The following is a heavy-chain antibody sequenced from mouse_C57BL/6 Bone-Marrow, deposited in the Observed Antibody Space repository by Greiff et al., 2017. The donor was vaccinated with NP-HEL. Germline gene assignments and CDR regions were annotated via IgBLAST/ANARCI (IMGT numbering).Heavy chain of an antibody. CDR1: GFSLTSYG. CDR2: IWSGGST. Sequence: VKLVESGPGLVQPSQSLSITCTVSGFSLTSYGVHWVRQSPGKGLEWLGVIWSGGSTDYNAAFISRLSISKDNSKSQVFFKMNSLQADDTAIYYCASHYGSSPYWYFDVWGTGTTVTVSS. CDR3: ASHYGSSPYWYFDV. D-gene: IGHD1-1*01. J-gene: IGHJ1*03. V-gene: IGHV2-2*01.